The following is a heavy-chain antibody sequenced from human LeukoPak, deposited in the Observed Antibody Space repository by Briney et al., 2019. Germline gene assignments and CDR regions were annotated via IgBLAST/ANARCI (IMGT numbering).Heavy chain of an antibody. CDR3: ASASGPSPGFDY. J-gene: IGHJ4*02. CDR2: INSGGSST. Sequence: PGGSLRLSCAASGFTFSSYWMHWVRQAPGKGLVWVSVINSGGSSTSYADSVKGRFTISRDNAKNTLYLQMNSLRAEDTAVYYCASASGPSPGFDYWGQGTLVTVSS. CDR1: GFTFSSYW. D-gene: IGHD7-27*01. V-gene: IGHV3-74*01.